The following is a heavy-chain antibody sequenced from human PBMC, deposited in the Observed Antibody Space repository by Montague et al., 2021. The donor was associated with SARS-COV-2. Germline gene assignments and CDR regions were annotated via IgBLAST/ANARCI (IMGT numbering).Heavy chain of an antibody. D-gene: IGHD3-10*01. J-gene: IGHJ3*02. CDR3: AIPMVRGFSRAFDI. Sequence: SETLSLTCAVYGGSFSGYYWSWIRQPPGKGLEWIGEINHSGSTNYNPSLKSRVTISVDTSKNQFSLKLSSVTAAYTAVYYCAIPMVRGFSRAFDIWGQGTMVTVSS. CDR2: INHSGST. V-gene: IGHV4-34*01. CDR1: GGSFSGYY.